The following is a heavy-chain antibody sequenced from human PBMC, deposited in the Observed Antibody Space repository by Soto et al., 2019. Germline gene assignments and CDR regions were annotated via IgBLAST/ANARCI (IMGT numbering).Heavy chain of an antibody. V-gene: IGHV3-33*01. CDR3: ARVFDTYYFDS. CDR2: IWSDGSNK. Sequence: QVQLVESGGGVVQPGRSLRLSCAASGFTFSSYGMHWVRQAPGKGLEWVALIWSDGSNKYYADSVKGRFTISRDNSKNTLSVQMNSLRAEDTAVYYCARVFDTYYFDSWAQGTLVTVSS. D-gene: IGHD3-9*01. CDR1: GFTFSSYG. J-gene: IGHJ4*02.